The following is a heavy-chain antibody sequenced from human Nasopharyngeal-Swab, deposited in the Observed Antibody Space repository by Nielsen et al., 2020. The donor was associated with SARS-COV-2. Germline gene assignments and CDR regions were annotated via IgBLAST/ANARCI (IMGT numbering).Heavy chain of an antibody. D-gene: IGHD7-27*01. CDR2: IYYSGST. Sequence: WIRQPPGKGLEWIGYIYYSGSTYYNPSLKSRVTISVDTSKNQFSLKLSSVTAADTAVYYCARQPTLITGDEFLVYYYYGMDVWGQGTTVTRLL. J-gene: IGHJ6*02. CDR3: ARQPTLITGDEFLVYYYYGMDV. V-gene: IGHV4-31*02.